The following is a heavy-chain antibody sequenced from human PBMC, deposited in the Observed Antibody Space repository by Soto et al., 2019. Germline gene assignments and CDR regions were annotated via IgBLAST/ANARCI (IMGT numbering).Heavy chain of an antibody. CDR3: AKASRRNVGGITIFGVVGQESTYYFDY. CDR1: GFTFSSYA. D-gene: IGHD3-3*01. V-gene: IGHV3-23*01. Sequence: GGSLRLSCAASGFTFSSYAMSWVRQAPGKGLEWVSAISGSGGSTYYADSVKGRFTISRDNSKNTLYLQMNSLRAEDTAVYYCAKASRRNVGGITIFGVVGQESTYYFDYWGQGTLVTVSS. J-gene: IGHJ4*02. CDR2: ISGSGGST.